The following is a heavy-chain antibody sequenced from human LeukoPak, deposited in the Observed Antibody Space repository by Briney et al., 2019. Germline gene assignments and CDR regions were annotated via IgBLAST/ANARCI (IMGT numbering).Heavy chain of an antibody. J-gene: IGHJ4*02. CDR3: ASHAPTVVTPYYFDY. CDR1: GYTFTSYG. V-gene: IGHV1-18*01. CDR2: ISAYNGNT. D-gene: IGHD4-23*01. Sequence: ASVKVSCKASGYTFTSYGISWVRQAPGQGLEWMGWISAYNGNTNYAQKLQGRVTMTTDTSTSTAYMELRSLRSDDTAVYYCASHAPTVVTPYYFDYWGQGTLVTVSS.